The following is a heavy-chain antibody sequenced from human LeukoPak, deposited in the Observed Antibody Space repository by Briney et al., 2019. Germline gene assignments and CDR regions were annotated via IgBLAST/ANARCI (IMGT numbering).Heavy chain of an antibody. V-gene: IGHV1-2*02. J-gene: IGHJ5*02. Sequence: ASVKVSCKASGYTFTGYYMHWVRQAPGQGLEWMGWINPNSGGTSYAQKFQGRVTMTRDTSTSTTYMELTRLTSDDTAVYYCARDGYTFGDNWFDPWGQGTLVTVSS. D-gene: IGHD5-18*01. CDR1: GYTFTGYY. CDR2: INPNSGGT. CDR3: ARDGYTFGDNWFDP.